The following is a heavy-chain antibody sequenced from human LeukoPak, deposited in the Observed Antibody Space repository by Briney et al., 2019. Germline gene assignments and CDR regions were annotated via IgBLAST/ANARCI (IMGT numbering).Heavy chain of an antibody. CDR1: GFTFSSYA. Sequence: GGSLRLSCAASGFTFSSYAMHWVRQAPGKGLEWVAVISYDGSDKYYADSVEGRFTISRDNSKNTLFLQMNSLRPEDTTVYYCARDGGYSYGYTQYMDVWGKGTTVTVSS. CDR3: ARDGGYSYGYTQYMDV. J-gene: IGHJ6*03. D-gene: IGHD5-18*01. V-gene: IGHV3-30*04. CDR2: ISYDGSDK.